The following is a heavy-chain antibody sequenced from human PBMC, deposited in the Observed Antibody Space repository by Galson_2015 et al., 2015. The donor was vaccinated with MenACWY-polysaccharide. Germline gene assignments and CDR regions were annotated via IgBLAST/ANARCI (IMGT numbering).Heavy chain of an antibody. V-gene: IGHV3-21*01. Sequence: SLRLSCAASGFTFDNFHMNWVRQAPGKGLEWVSSISSLANYLYYGASVKGRFIISRDNAKHSLFLQMNGLTGEDTAVYYCARGYCSSNECYTHYGLDYWGQGALVTVSS. CDR1: GFTFDNFH. CDR3: ARGYCSSNECYTHYGLDY. D-gene: IGHD2-2*01. J-gene: IGHJ4*02. CDR2: ISSLANYL.